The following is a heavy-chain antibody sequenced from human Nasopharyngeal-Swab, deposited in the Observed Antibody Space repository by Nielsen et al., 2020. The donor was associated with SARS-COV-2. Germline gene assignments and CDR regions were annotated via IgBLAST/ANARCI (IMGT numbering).Heavy chain of an antibody. V-gene: IGHV3-23*01. J-gene: IGHJ3*02. CDR1: GFTFSSYA. CDR3: AKVLSHYGDYGNDAFDI. CDR2: ISGSGGST. Sequence: GGSLRLSCAASGFTFSSYAMSWVRQAPGKGLEWVSAISGSGGSTYYADPVKGRFTISRDNSKNTLYLQMNSLRAEDTAVYYCAKVLSHYGDYGNDAFDIWGQGTMVTVSS. D-gene: IGHD4-17*01.